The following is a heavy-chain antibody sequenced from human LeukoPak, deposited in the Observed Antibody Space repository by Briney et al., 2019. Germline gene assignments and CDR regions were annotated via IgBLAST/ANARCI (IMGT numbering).Heavy chain of an antibody. CDR2: INHSGST. D-gene: IGHD3-10*01. V-gene: IGHV4-34*01. J-gene: IGHJ4*02. CDR1: GGSFSGYY. Sequence: SETLSLTCAVYGGSFSGYYWSWIRQPPGKGLEWIGEINHSGSTNYNPSLKSRVTISVDTSKNQFSLKLTSVTAADTAVYYCARHADSGFGQLAFDYWGQGTLVTVSS. CDR3: ARHADSGFGQLAFDY.